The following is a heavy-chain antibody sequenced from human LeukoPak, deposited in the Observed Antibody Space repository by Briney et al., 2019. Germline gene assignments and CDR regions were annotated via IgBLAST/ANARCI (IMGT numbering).Heavy chain of an antibody. D-gene: IGHD5-18*01. CDR3: ARGGSYGYRSFDY. J-gene: IGHJ4*02. CDR2: IYYSGST. Sequence: SETLSLNCTVSGGSISSYYWSWHRQPPGKGLEWIGYIYYSGSTNYNPSLKSRVTISVDTSKNQFSLKLGSVTAADTAVYYCARGGSYGYRSFDYWGQGTLVTVSS. V-gene: IGHV4-59*01. CDR1: GGSISSYY.